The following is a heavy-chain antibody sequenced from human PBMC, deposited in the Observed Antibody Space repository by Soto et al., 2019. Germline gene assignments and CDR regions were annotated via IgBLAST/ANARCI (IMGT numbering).Heavy chain of an antibody. Sequence: ASVKVSCKASGYTFTSYGISWVRQAPGQGLEWMGWISAYNGNTNYAQKLQGSVTMTTDTSTSTAYMELRSLRSDDTAVYYCARDLGSGSYYRYFDYWGQGTLVTVSS. CDR2: ISAYNGNT. V-gene: IGHV1-18*01. D-gene: IGHD1-26*01. CDR1: GYTFTSYG. CDR3: ARDLGSGSYYRYFDY. J-gene: IGHJ4*02.